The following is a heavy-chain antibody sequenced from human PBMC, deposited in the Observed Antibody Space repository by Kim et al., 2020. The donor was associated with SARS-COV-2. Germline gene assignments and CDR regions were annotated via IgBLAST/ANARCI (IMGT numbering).Heavy chain of an antibody. Sequence: IYYADSVKGRFTISRDNAKNSLYLQMNSLRAEDTAVYYCARGSGDTVTDYWGQGTLVTVSS. D-gene: IGHD5-18*01. CDR3: ARGSGDTVTDY. V-gene: IGHV3-48*04. J-gene: IGHJ4*02. CDR2: I.